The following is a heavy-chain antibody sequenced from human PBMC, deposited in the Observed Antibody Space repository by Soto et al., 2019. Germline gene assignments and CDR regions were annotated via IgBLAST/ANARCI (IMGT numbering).Heavy chain of an antibody. Sequence: GGSLRPSCAASGFTVSSYNMIWVRQAPVKGLEWVSVTYSGGTTQYADSVKGRFTVSRDNSKNTLYLQMSSLRDEDTAVYYCAMKLSGAVQGWAYGMDVWGRGTTVTVSS. J-gene: IGHJ6*02. CDR2: TYSGGTT. CDR3: AMKLSGAVQGWAYGMDV. V-gene: IGHV3-53*01. CDR1: GFTVSSYN. D-gene: IGHD3-10*02.